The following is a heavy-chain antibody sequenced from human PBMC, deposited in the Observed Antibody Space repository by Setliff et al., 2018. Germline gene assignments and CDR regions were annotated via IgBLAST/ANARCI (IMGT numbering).Heavy chain of an antibody. CDR3: AKAPGDNISRLYCMDV. Sequence: GGSLRLSCAASGFSFGGHDMHWVRQAPGKGLEWVAFIRYDGNRKYYADSVKGRFTISRDNSKNMLYVQLNSLRAEDTAVYYCAKAPGDNISRLYCMDVWGQGTTVTVSS. J-gene: IGHJ6*02. CDR1: GFSFGGHD. V-gene: IGHV3-30*02. CDR2: IRYDGNRK. D-gene: IGHD6-13*01.